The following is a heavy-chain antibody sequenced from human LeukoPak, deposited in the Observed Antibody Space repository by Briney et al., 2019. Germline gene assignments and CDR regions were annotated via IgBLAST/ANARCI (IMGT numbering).Heavy chain of an antibody. CDR1: GGSISSYY. CDR2: IYTSGST. V-gene: IGHV4-4*07. D-gene: IGHD6-19*01. J-gene: IGHJ4*02. CDR3: ARDSGYSSEYYFDY. Sequence: SGTLSLTCTVSGGSISSYYWSWIRQPAGKGLEWIGRIYTSGSTNYNPSLKSRVTMSVDTSKNQFSLKLSSVTAADTAVYYCARDSGYSSEYYFDYWGQGTLVTVSS.